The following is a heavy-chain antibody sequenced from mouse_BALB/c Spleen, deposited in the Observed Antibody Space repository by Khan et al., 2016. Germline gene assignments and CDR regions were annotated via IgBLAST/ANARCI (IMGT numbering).Heavy chain of an antibody. Sequence: EVQLQESGPGLVKPSQSLSLTCSVTGYSISSGYYWNWIRQFPGNKLEWMGYISYDGSNNYNPSLKNRISITRDTSKNQFFLKLNSVTTEDTATXYCARDGGRVWPWFAYWGQGTLVTVSA. J-gene: IGHJ3*01. CDR2: ISYDGSN. CDR3: ARDGGRVWPWFAY. V-gene: IGHV3-6*01. CDR1: GYSISSGYY. D-gene: IGHD2-10*02.